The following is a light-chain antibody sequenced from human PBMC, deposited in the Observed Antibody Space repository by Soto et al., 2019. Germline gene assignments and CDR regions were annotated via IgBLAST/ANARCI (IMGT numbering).Light chain of an antibody. CDR1: QSVSSY. CDR3: QQYGSSIT. Sequence: DIVLTQSPATLSLSPGERATLSCRASQSVSSYLAWHQQKPGQTPRLLIYGASSRATGIPDRFSGSGSGTDFTLTISRLEPEDFAVYYCQQYGSSITFGQGTRLEIK. V-gene: IGKV3-20*01. J-gene: IGKJ5*01. CDR2: GAS.